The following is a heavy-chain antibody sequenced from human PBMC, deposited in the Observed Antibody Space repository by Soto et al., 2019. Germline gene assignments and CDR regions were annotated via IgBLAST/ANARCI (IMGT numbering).Heavy chain of an antibody. J-gene: IGHJ4*02. CDR3: AIGPRGFGDFSLDY. CDR1: GCSISQHY. D-gene: IGHD3-10*01. CDR2: IYSGGGT. V-gene: IGHV4-4*07. Sequence: QVQLQESGTGLVKPSETLALSCGVSGCSISQHYWSWIRQPAGKGLECIGRIYSGGGTTDNPSLESRVTMAVDTSKNQFSLKRSSVTAADTAVYSGAIGPRGFGDFSLDYWGQGTLVTVSS.